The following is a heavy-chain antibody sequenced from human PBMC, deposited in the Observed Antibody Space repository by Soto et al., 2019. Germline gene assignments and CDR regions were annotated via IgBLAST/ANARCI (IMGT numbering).Heavy chain of an antibody. Sequence: PSETLSLTCAVYGGSFSGYYWSWIRQPPGKGLEWIGEINHSGSTNYNPSLKRRVTTSVDTSKNQFSLKLSSVTAADTAVYYCARLGELEDYWGQGTLVTVSS. CDR2: INHSGST. CDR1: GGSFSGYY. J-gene: IGHJ4*02. D-gene: IGHD3-10*01. CDR3: ARLGELEDY. V-gene: IGHV4-34*01.